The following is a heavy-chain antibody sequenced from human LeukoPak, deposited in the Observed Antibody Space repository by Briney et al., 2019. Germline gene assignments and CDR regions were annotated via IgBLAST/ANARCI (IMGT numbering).Heavy chain of an antibody. CDR1: GGSISSYY. Sequence: SETLPLTCTVSGGSISSYYWSWIRQPPGKGLEWIGYIYYSGSTNYNPSLKSRVTISVDTSKNQFSLKLSSVTAADTAVYYCARGSSYDILTGYFDYWGQGTLVTVSS. V-gene: IGHV4-59*01. J-gene: IGHJ4*02. D-gene: IGHD3-9*01. CDR2: IYYSGST. CDR3: ARGSSYDILTGYFDY.